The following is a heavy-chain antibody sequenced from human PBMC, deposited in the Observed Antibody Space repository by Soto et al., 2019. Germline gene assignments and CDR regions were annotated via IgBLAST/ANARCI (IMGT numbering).Heavy chain of an antibody. D-gene: IGHD1-20*01. CDR3: ARQYSNNWHAISDY. CDR1: GGSISSSVYY. Sequence: PSETLSLTCTVSGGSISSSVYYWGWIRQPPGKGLEWIGSIYYSGTTYYNPSPKSRVTISVDTSKNQFSLKLSSVTAADTAVYYCARQYSNNWHAISDYWGQGTLVTASS. V-gene: IGHV4-39*01. J-gene: IGHJ4*02. CDR2: IYYSGTT.